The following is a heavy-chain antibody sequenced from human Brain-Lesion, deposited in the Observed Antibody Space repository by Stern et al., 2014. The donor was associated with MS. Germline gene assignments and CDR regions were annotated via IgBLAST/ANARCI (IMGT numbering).Heavy chain of an antibody. Sequence: VQLLQSGGGLVQHGGSQRLSCAASGFSFSSYWMTWVRQAPGRGPEWVANIKQDGSEKYYVDSVKGRFTISRDNAKNSLYLQMHSLRDEDTAVYYCARDCGVGNCAGARGYSYYYGLDVWGQGTTVTVSS. D-gene: IGHD2-8*02. J-gene: IGHJ6*02. CDR2: IKQDGSEK. CDR3: ARDCGVGNCAGARGYSYYYGLDV. CDR1: GFSFSSYW. V-gene: IGHV3-7*01.